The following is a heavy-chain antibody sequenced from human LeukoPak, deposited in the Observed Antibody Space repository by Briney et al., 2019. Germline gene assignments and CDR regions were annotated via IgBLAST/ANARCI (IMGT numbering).Heavy chain of an antibody. CDR3: ARFITGTSVACYYGMDV. CDR2: ISSSSSYI. Sequence: GGSLRLSCAASGFTFSSYSMNWVRQAPGKGLEWVSSISSSSSYIYYADSVKGRFTISRDNAKNSLYLQMNSLRAEDTAVYYCARFITGTSVACYYGMDVWGQGTTVTVSS. V-gene: IGHV3-21*01. D-gene: IGHD1-20*01. CDR1: GFTFSSYS. J-gene: IGHJ6*02.